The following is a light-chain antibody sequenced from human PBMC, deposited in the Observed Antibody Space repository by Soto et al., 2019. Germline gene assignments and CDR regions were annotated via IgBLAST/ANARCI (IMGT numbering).Light chain of an antibody. Sequence: EIVLTQSPGTLSLSPGERATLSCRASQSVTSTYLAWYQQKPGQAPRLLIYGASSRAIGIPDRFSGSVSGSDFILTISRLEPEDFAVYYCQQYGSSPPITFGQGTRLEIK. CDR3: QQYGSSPPIT. J-gene: IGKJ5*01. CDR1: QSVTSTY. V-gene: IGKV3-20*01. CDR2: GAS.